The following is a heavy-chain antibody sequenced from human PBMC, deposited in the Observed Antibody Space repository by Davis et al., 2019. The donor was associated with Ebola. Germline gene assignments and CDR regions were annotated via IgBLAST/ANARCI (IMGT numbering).Heavy chain of an antibody. CDR2: MNPNSGNT. CDR3: ARAPTWSQINYYCFDY. J-gene: IGHJ4*02. V-gene: IGHV1-8*02. D-gene: IGHD3-10*01. Sequence: ASVKVSCKASGYTFNSYYIHWVRQATGQGLEWMGWMNPNSGNTGYAQKFQGRVTMTRNTSISTAYMELSSLRSEDTAVYYCARAPTWSQINYYCFDYWGQGTLVTVSS. CDR1: GYTFNSYY.